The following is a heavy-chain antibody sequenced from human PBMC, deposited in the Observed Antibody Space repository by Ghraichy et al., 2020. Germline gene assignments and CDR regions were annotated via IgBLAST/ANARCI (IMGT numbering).Heavy chain of an antibody. CDR1: GFTFSSYA. V-gene: IGHV3-23*01. D-gene: IGHD4-17*01. Sequence: GGSLRLSCAASGFTFSSYAMSWVRQAPGKGLEWVSAISGSGGSTYYADSVKGRFTISRDNSKNTLYLQMNSLRAEDTAVYYCAKDPLTTVTIDWYFDLWGRGTLVTVSS. CDR2: ISGSGGST. J-gene: IGHJ2*01. CDR3: AKDPLTTVTIDWYFDL.